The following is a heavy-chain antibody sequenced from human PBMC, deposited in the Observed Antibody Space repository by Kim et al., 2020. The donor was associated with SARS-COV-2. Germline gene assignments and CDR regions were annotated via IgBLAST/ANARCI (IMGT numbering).Heavy chain of an antibody. D-gene: IGHD2-2*01. V-gene: IGHV3-30-3*01. CDR2: ITYDGSSK. Sequence: GGSLRLSCAASGFTFSTYAIHWVRQAPGKGLEWVALITYDGSSKFYADSVKGRFTISRDNSKNTLYLQMNSLRAEDTAVYYCARDVLPVYCSSISCYSYYSDGMDVWGQGTTVTVSS. J-gene: IGHJ6*02. CDR3: ARDVLPVYCSSISCYSYYSDGMDV. CDR1: GFTFSTYA.